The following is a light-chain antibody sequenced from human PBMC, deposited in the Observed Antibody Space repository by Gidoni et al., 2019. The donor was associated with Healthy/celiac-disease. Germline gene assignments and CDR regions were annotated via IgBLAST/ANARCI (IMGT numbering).Light chain of an antibody. V-gene: IGLV3-1*01. CDR3: QACDSSTAV. CDR1: KLVDKY. CDR2: QES. J-gene: IGLJ2*01. Sequence: SYELTQPPSVSVSPGQTASITCSGDKLVDKYACWYQQKPGHSPVLFLYQESQRPSWIPEWFSGSNSGNTATLTIRGTQAMDEADYYCQACDSSTAVFGGGTKLTVL.